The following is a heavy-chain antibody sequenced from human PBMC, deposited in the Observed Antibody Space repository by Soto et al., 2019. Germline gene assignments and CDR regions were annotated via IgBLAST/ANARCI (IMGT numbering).Heavy chain of an antibody. V-gene: IGHV3-21*01. CDR3: ASDYCASSGYKLAC. D-gene: IGHD3-22*01. CDR2: ISSSSSYI. J-gene: IGHJ4*02. CDR1: GFTFSSYS. Sequence: EVQLVESGGGLVKPGGSLRLSCAASGFTFSSYSMNWVRQAPGKGLEWVSSISSSSSYIYYADSVKGRFTISRDNAKNSLYLQMNSLSAEDTAVYYCASDYCASSGYKLACWGQGTLVTVSS.